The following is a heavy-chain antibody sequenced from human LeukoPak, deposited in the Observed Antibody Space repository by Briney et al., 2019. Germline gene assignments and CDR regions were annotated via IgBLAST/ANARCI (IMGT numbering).Heavy chain of an antibody. CDR2: IYHSGST. D-gene: IGHD3-10*01. Sequence: SETLSLTCTVSGYSISSGYYWAWIRQPPGKGLEWIGSIYHSGSTYYNPSLKSRVTISVDTSKNQFSLKLSSVTAADTAVYYCARSLYGSGKYSDYWGQGTLVTVSS. J-gene: IGHJ4*02. CDR3: ARSLYGSGKYSDY. V-gene: IGHV4-38-2*02. CDR1: GYSISSGYY.